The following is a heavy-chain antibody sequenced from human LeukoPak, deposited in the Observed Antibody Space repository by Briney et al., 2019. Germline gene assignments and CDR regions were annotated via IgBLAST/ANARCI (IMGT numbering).Heavy chain of an antibody. Sequence: PGGSLRLSCAASGFTFSSYSMNWVRQAPGKGLEWVSSISSSSSNIYYADSVKGRFTISRDNAKNTLYLQMSSLRAEDTAEYYCAWLNDIQAYGMDGWGKGTTVTASS. CDR1: GFTFSSYS. J-gene: IGHJ6*04. CDR2: ISSSSSNI. D-gene: IGHD3-9*01. CDR3: AWLNDIQAYGMDG. V-gene: IGHV3-21*01.